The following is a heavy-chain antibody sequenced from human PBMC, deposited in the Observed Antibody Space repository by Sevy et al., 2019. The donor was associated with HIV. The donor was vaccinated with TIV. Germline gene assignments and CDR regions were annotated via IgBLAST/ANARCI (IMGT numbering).Heavy chain of an antibody. CDR3: ARDSDVVVPAASGFDY. CDR1: GFTFSDYY. J-gene: IGHJ4*02. D-gene: IGHD2-2*01. CDR2: ISSSGSTI. V-gene: IGHV3-11*01. Sequence: GGSLRLSCAASGFTFSDYYMSWIRQAPGKGLEWVSYISSSGSTIYYADSVKGRFTISRDNAKNSLYLQMNSLRAEDTAVYYCARDSDVVVPAASGFDYWGQGTLVTVSS.